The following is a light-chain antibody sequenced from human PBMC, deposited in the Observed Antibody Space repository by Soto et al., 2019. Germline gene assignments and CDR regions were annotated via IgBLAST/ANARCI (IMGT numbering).Light chain of an antibody. J-gene: IGKJ1*01. V-gene: IGKV3-20*01. Sequence: EIVLTQSPGTLSLSPGERATLSCRASQRINNNFLAWYQQRPGQAPRLLIYGASTRAAGIPDRFSGSGSGRDFTLTVSRLEPEDFAVFYCQQYGNVPRTFGQGTRVEV. CDR1: QRINNNF. CDR2: GAS. CDR3: QQYGNVPRT.